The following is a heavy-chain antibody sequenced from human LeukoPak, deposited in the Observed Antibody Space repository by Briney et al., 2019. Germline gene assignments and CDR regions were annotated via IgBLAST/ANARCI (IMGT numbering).Heavy chain of an antibody. D-gene: IGHD2-2*01. V-gene: IGHV2-70*11. J-gene: IGHJ4*02. Sequence: TLSLTCTVSGGSISSYYWSWIRQPPGKALEWLARIDWDDSEHYSPYLKTRLSISKDTFTNQVVLTMTNMGPVDTATYYCARVRSTRCYEDYWGQGTLVTVSS. CDR3: ARVRSTRCYEDY. CDR1: GGSISSYY. CDR2: IDWDDSE.